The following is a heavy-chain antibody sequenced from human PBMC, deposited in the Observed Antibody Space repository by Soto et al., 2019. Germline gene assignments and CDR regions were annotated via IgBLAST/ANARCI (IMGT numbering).Heavy chain of an antibody. V-gene: IGHV1-2*04. D-gene: IGHD6-6*01. CDR3: ARGGVWPYSSSSNFDY. J-gene: IGHJ4*02. Sequence: QVQLVQSGAEVKKPGASVKVSCKASGYTFTGYYMHWVRQAPGQGLEWMGWINPNSGGTNYAQKFQGWVTMTRDTSISIAYMELSRLRSDDTAVYYCARGGVWPYSSSSNFDYWGQGTLVTVSS. CDR1: GYTFTGYY. CDR2: INPNSGGT.